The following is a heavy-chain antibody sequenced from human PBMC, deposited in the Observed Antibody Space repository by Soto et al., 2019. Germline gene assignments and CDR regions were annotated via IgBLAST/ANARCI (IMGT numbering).Heavy chain of an antibody. Sequence: SETLSLTCTVSGGSISSSSYYWGWIRQPPGKGLEWIGSIYYSGSIYYTPSLKSRVTISVDTSKNHFSLKMSSVSAEDTAVYYCAVTMIVVGRCWFVPWGQGTLVTVSS. CDR1: GGSISSSSYY. CDR3: AVTMIVVGRCWFVP. J-gene: IGHJ5*02. V-gene: IGHV4-39*02. CDR2: IYYSGSI. D-gene: IGHD3-22*01.